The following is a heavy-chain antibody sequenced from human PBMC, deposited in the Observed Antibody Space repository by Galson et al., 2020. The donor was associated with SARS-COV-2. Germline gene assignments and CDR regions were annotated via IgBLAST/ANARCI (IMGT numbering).Heavy chain of an antibody. V-gene: IGHV4-31*03. J-gene: IGHJ3*02. D-gene: IGHD3-22*01. CDR1: GGSISSGGYY. Sequence: SETLSLTCTVSGGSISSGGYYWSWIRQHPGKGLEWIGYIYYSGSTYYNPSLKSRVTISVDTSKNQFSLMLSSVTAADTAVYYCARSLDYYDSSGYMNVQDAFDIWGQGTMVTVSS. CDR3: ARSLDYYDSSGYMNVQDAFDI. CDR2: IYYSGST.